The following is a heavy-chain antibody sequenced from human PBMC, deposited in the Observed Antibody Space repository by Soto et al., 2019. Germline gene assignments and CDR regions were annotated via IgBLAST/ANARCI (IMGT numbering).Heavy chain of an antibody. Sequence: PSETLSLTCTVSGASISSGDYYWSWIRQPPGKDLEWIGYIYYNRSNYCNPYLKSRVSISMDKSKNQFSLKLSSVTAADTAVYYCARDGESTWYPVWGQGTLVTVSS. J-gene: IGHJ4*02. D-gene: IGHD2-21*01. CDR1: GASISSGDYY. CDR2: IYYNRSN. CDR3: ARDGESTWYPV. V-gene: IGHV4-30-4*02.